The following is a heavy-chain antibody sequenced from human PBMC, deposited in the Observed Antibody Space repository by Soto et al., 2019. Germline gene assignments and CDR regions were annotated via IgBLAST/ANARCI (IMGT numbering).Heavy chain of an antibody. Sequence: SETLSLTCTVSGGSISSYYWSWIRQPPGKGLEWIGYIYYSGSTNYNPSLKSRVTISVDTSKNQFSLKLSSVAAADTAVYYCARSQLVGATRALDYWGQGTLVTVSS. CDR1: GGSISSYY. V-gene: IGHV4-59*01. D-gene: IGHD1-26*01. CDR2: IYYSGST. J-gene: IGHJ4*02. CDR3: ARSQLVGATRALDY.